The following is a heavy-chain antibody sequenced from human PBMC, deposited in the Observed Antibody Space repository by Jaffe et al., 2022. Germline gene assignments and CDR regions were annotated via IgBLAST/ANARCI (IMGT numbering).Heavy chain of an antibody. V-gene: IGHV4-34*01. CDR1: GGSFSGYY. CDR3: ARVVGPSRIAAAGT. D-gene: IGHD6-13*01. J-gene: IGHJ5*02. CDR2: INHSGST. Sequence: QVQLQQWGAGLLKPSETLSLTCAVYGGSFSGYYWSWIRQPPGKGLEWIGEINHSGSTNYNPSLKSRVTISVDTSKNQFSLKLSSVTAADTAVYYCARVVGPSRIAAAGTWGQGTLVTVSS.